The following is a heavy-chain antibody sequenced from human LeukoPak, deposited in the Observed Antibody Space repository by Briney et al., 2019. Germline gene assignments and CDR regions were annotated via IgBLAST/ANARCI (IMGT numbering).Heavy chain of an antibody. CDR2: ISAYNGNT. CDR3: ARRALGYCSGGSCYSNWFDP. CDR1: GYTFTGYY. J-gene: IGHJ5*02. Sequence: ASVKVSCEASGYTFTGYYMHWVRQAPGQGLEWMGWISAYNGNTNYAQKLQGRVTMTTDTSTSTAYMELRSLRSDDTAVYYCARRALGYCSGGSCYSNWFDPWGQGTLVTVSS. V-gene: IGHV1-18*04. D-gene: IGHD2-15*01.